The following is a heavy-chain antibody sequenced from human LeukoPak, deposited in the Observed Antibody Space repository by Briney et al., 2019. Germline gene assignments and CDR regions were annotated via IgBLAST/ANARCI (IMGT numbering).Heavy chain of an antibody. CDR3: ARESAVAGYFDY. J-gene: IGHJ4*02. D-gene: IGHD6-19*01. V-gene: IGHV3-30-3*01. Sequence: PGGSLRLSCAASGFTFSSYAMHWVRQAPGKGVGGVAVISYDGSNKYYADSVKGRFTISRDNSKNTLYLQMNSLRAEDTAVYYCARESAVAGYFDYWGQGTLVTVSS. CDR2: ISYDGSNK. CDR1: GFTFSSYA.